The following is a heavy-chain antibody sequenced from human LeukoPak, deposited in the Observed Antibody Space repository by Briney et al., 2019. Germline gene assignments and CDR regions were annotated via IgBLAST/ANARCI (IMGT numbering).Heavy chain of an antibody. Sequence: GGSLRLSCAASGFTFSSYSMNWVRQAPGKGLEWVSSISSSSSYIYYADSVKGRFTISRDNAKNSLYLQMNSLRAEDTALYYCAKGPPFGELLGHPFYWGQGTLVTVSS. CDR1: GFTFSSYS. J-gene: IGHJ4*02. D-gene: IGHD3-10*01. V-gene: IGHV3-21*04. CDR2: ISSSSSYI. CDR3: AKGPPFGELLGHPFY.